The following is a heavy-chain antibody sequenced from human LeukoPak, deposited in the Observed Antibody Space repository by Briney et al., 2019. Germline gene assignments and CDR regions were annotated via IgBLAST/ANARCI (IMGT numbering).Heavy chain of an antibody. CDR3: ARDYAVGATVAFDI. CDR2: ISYDGSYE. J-gene: IGHJ3*02. D-gene: IGHD1-26*01. Sequence: PGRSLRLSCAASGFTFSSFGMHWVRQAPGKGLEWVAVISYDGSYESYADSVKGRFTISRDNSKNTLYLQMNSLRVEDTAVYYCARDYAVGATVAFDIWGQGTMVTVSS. V-gene: IGHV3-30*03. CDR1: GFTFSSFG.